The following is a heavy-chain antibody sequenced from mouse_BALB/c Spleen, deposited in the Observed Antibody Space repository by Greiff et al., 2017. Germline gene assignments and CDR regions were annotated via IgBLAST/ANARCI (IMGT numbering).Heavy chain of an antibody. J-gene: IGHJ2*01. CDR3: ARHYYGFDY. D-gene: IGHD1-1*01. CDR1: GYTFTSYW. CDR2: INPSNGRT. Sequence: VQLQQSGAELVKPGASVKLSCKASGYTFTSYWMHWVKQRPGQGLEWIGEINPSNGRTNYNEKFKSKATLTVDKSSSTAYMQLSSLTSEDSAVYYCARHYYGFDYWGQGTTLTVSS. V-gene: IGHV1S81*02.